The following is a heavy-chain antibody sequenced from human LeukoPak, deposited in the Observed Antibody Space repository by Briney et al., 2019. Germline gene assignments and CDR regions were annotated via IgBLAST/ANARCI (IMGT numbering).Heavy chain of an antibody. J-gene: IGHJ4*02. CDR2: INHSGST. D-gene: IGHD1-26*01. CDR1: GYSISSGYY. V-gene: IGHV4-38-2*02. Sequence: PSETLSLTCTVSGYSISSGYYWGWIRQPPGKGLEWIGEINHSGSTNYNPSLKSRVTISVDTSKNQFSLRLSSVTAADTAVYYCARRTIDSGVDYWGQGTLVTVSS. CDR3: ARRTIDSGVDY.